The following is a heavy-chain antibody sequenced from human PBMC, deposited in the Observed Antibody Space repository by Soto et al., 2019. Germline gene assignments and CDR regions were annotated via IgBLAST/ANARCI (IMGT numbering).Heavy chain of an antibody. Sequence: SETLSLTWTVSGGSISSGGYYWSWIRQHPGKGLEWIGYIYYSGSTYYNPSLKSRVTISVDTSKNQFSLKLSSVTAADTAVYYCARDPKYMGRATISWGQGTLVTVSS. CDR3: ARDPKYMGRATIS. CDR1: GGSISSGGYY. J-gene: IGHJ4*02. D-gene: IGHD5-12*01. CDR2: IYYSGST. V-gene: IGHV4-31*02.